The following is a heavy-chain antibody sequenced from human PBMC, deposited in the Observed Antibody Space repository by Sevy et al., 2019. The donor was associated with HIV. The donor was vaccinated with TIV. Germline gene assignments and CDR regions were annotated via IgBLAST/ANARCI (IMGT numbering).Heavy chain of an antibody. CDR2: ISWDGGST. D-gene: IGHD2-2*01. CDR3: AKVAGGCSSTSCYDVGQYYFDY. J-gene: IGHJ4*02. CDR1: GFTFDDYT. Sequence: GGSLRLSCAASGFTFDDYTMHWVRQAPGKSLEWVSLISWDGGSTYYADSVKGRFTISRDNSKNSLYLQMNSLRTEDTALYYCAKVAGGCSSTSCYDVGQYYFDYWGQGTLVTVSS. V-gene: IGHV3-43*01.